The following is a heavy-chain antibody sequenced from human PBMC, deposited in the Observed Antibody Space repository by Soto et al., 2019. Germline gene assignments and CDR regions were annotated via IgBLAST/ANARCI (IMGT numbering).Heavy chain of an antibody. CDR2: IKQDGSEK. J-gene: IGHJ6*03. CDR1: GFTFSSYW. D-gene: IGHD3-3*01. CDR3: ARQNGFWTYYYYYMDV. V-gene: IGHV3-7*01. Sequence: PGGSLRLSCAASGFTFSSYWMSWVRQAPGKGQEWVANIKQDGSEKYYVDSVKGRFTISRDNAKNSLYLQMNSLRAEDTAVYYCARQNGFWTYYYYYMDVWGKGTTVTVSS.